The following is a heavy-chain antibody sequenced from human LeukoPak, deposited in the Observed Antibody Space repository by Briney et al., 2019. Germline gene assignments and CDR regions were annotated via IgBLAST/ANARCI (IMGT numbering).Heavy chain of an antibody. CDR1: GGTFSSYA. CDR3: ARDVVPYYDFWSGYSIHFDY. Sequence: ASVKVSCKASGGTFSSYAISWVRQAPGQGLEWMGRIIPILGIANYAQKFQGRVTITADKSTSTAYMELSSLRSEDTAVYYCARDVVPYYDFWSGYSIHFDYWSQGTLVTVSS. CDR2: IIPILGIA. D-gene: IGHD3-3*01. J-gene: IGHJ4*02. V-gene: IGHV1-69*04.